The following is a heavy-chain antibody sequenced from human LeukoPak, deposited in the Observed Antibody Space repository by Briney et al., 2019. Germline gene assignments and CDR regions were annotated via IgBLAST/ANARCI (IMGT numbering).Heavy chain of an antibody. Sequence: PGGSLRLSCAASGFTFSSHGMTWVRQAPGKGLEWVSAITGSGDGTYYADSVKGRFTISRDNSKNTLYLQMNSLRVEDTAIYYCAKNVVVKRYFDYWGQGTLITVSS. CDR1: GFTFSSHG. CDR3: AKNVVVKRYFDY. D-gene: IGHD2-15*01. J-gene: IGHJ4*02. CDR2: ITGSGDGT. V-gene: IGHV3-23*01.